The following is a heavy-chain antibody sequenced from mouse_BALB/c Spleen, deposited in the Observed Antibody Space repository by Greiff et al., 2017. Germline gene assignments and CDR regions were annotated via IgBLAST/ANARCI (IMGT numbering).Heavy chain of an antibody. V-gene: IGHV5-12-2*01. CDR2: ISNGGGST. CDR3: ARQGTTVVRYFDV. D-gene: IGHD1-1*01. Sequence: EVQLQESGGGLVQPGGSLKLSCAASGFTFSSYTMSWVRQTPEKRLEWVAYISNGGGSTYYPDTVKGRFTISRDNAKNTLYLQMSSLKSEDTAMYYCARQGTTVVRYFDVWGAGTTVTVSS. CDR1: GFTFSSYT. J-gene: IGHJ1*01.